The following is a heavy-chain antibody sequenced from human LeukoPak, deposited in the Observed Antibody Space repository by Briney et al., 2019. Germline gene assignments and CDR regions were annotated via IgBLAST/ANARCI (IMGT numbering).Heavy chain of an antibody. CDR2: IYSSGST. D-gene: IGHD2-8*01. Sequence: NPSETLSLTCTVSGGSISSGSYYWSWIRQPAGKGLEWIGRIYSSGSTNYNPFLKSRVTISVDTSKNQFSLKLGSVTPEDTAVYYCAKGFRYCTNGVGYPGSGYYYYMGVWGTGTTVTVSS. V-gene: IGHV4-61*02. CDR3: AKGFRYCTNGVGYPGSGYYYYMGV. J-gene: IGHJ6*03. CDR1: GGSISSGSYY.